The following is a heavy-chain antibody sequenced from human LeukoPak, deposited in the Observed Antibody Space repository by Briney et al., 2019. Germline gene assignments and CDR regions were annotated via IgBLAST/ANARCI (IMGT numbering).Heavy chain of an antibody. J-gene: IGHJ4*02. Sequence: GGSLRLSCAASGFTFSSYAMSWVRQAPGKGLEWVSAIRGSGGSTYYADSVKGRFTISRDNSKNTLYLQMNSLRAEDTAVYYCAKVSLAAAGTTRTTLGNFDYWGLGTLITVSS. CDR3: AKVSLAAAGTTRTTLGNFDY. CDR2: IRGSGGST. D-gene: IGHD6-13*01. V-gene: IGHV3-23*01. CDR1: GFTFSSYA.